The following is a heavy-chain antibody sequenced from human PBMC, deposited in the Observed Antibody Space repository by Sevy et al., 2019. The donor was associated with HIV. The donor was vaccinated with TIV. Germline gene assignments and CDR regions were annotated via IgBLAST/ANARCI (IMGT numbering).Heavy chain of an antibody. CDR3: ATTKDYYDSSGSPFDY. Sequence: ASVKVSCKVSGYTVSELSMHWVRLAPGKGLEWMGSFDPEDEETTYAQKFQGRVTMTEDTSTDTAYMELSSLRSEDTAVYYCATTKDYYDSSGSPFDYWGQRTLVTVSS. D-gene: IGHD3-22*01. J-gene: IGHJ4*02. V-gene: IGHV1-24*01. CDR1: GYTVSELS. CDR2: FDPEDEET.